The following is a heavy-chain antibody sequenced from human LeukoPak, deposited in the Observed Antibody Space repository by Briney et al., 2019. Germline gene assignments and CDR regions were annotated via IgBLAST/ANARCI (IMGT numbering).Heavy chain of an antibody. D-gene: IGHD2-21*02. CDR2: IIPIFGAA. V-gene: IGHV1-69*06. J-gene: IGHJ4*02. Sequence: ASVKVSCKASGGTSTSYAISWVRQAPGQGLEWMGGIIPIFGAANYAQKFQGRVTITADKSTSTSYMELSSLRSEDTAVYYCARSSVVTAMVHLEYWGQGTLVTVSS. CDR3: ARSSVVTAMVHLEY. CDR1: GGTSTSYA.